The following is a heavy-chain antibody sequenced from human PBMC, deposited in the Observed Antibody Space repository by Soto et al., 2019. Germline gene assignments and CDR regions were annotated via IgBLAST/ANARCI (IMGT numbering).Heavy chain of an antibody. CDR3: ARASIDRYGSGGSCSQFAP. V-gene: IGHV1-18*04. J-gene: IGHJ5*02. D-gene: IGHD2-15*01. CDR2: ISAYNGNT. Sequence: QVQLVQSGAEVKKPGASVKVSCKASGYTFTSYGISWVRQAPGPGLEWMGWISAYNGNTNYAQQVKGSVTMTTDTTTSTADMELRSLRSDATAVYYCARASIDRYGSGGSCSQFAPWSQGTVGTVSS. CDR1: GYTFTSYG.